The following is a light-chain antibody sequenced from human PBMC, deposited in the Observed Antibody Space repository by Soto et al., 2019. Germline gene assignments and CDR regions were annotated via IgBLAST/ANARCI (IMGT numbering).Light chain of an antibody. J-gene: IGKJ1*01. V-gene: IGKV3-20*01. Sequence: EIVLTQSPGTLSLSPGERATLSCRASQRVTSSYLAWYQQKPGQAPRLLIYGASSRATGIPDRFSGSGSGTDFTLTISSLEPEDCAVYYCQQYGSSPRFGQGTKGDIK. CDR3: QQYGSSPR. CDR2: GAS. CDR1: QRVTSSY.